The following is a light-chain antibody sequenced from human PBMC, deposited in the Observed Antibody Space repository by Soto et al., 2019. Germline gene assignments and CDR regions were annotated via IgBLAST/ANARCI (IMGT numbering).Light chain of an antibody. V-gene: IGLV2-11*01. CDR3: CSYACTNTFYV. J-gene: IGLJ1*01. Sequence: QSVLTQPRSVSGSPGQSVTISCTGTSSDVGGYNYVSWYQQHPGKVPKLIIYDVSKRPSGVPDRFSGSKSGNTASLTISGLQTEDEADYYCCSYACTNTFYVFGTGTKLTVL. CDR1: SSDVGGYNY. CDR2: DVS.